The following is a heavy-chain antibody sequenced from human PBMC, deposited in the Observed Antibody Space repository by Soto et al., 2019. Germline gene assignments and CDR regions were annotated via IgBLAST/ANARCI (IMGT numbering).Heavy chain of an antibody. V-gene: IGHV3-13*01. J-gene: IGHJ6*03. Sequence: GGSLRLSCAASGFTFSSYDMHWVRQATGKGLEWVSAIGTAGDTYYPGSVTGRFTLSRENAKNSLYLQMNSLSAGDTAVYYCARAKAGSGSYALDYYYYMDVWGKGTTVTVSS. D-gene: IGHD3-10*01. CDR3: ARAKAGSGSYALDYYYYMDV. CDR1: GFTFSSYD. CDR2: IGTAGDT.